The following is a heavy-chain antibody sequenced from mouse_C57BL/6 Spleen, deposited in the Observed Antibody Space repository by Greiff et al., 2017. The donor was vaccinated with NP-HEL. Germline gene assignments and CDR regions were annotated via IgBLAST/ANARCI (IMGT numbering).Heavy chain of an antibody. CDR1: GYAFSSSW. CDR2: IYPGDGDT. J-gene: IGHJ3*01. V-gene: IGHV1-82*01. CDR3: ASSVVPFAY. Sequence: LVESGPELVKPGASVKISCKASGYAFSSSWMNWVKQRPGKGLEWIGRIYPGDGDTNYNGKFKGKATLTADKSSSTAYMQLSSLTSEDSAVYFCASSVVPFAYWGQGTLVTVSA. D-gene: IGHD1-1*01.